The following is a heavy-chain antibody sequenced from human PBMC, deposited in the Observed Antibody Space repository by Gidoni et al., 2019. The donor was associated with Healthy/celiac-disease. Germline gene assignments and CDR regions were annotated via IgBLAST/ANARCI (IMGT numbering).Heavy chain of an antibody. V-gene: IGHV3-21*01. CDR3: ARDRVDTAMVTYYYYYGMDV. Sequence: EVQLVESGGGLVKPGGSLRLSCAASGFTFSSYSMNWVRQAPGKGLEWVSSISSSSSYIYYADSVKGRFTISRDNAKNSLYLQMNSLRAEDTAVYYCARDRVDTAMVTYYYYYGMDVWGQGTTVTVSS. D-gene: IGHD5-18*01. CDR2: ISSSSSYI. CDR1: GFTFSSYS. J-gene: IGHJ6*02.